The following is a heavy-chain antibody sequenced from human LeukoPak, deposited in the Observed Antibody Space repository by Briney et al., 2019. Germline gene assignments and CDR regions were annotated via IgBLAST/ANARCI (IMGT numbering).Heavy chain of an antibody. CDR3: ARRQGCSSTSCPPDS. V-gene: IGHV5-51*01. CDR2: IYPGDADT. Sequence: GESLEISWRGSGCRFTTYWIGLVPQMPGKGLELMGIIYPGDADTRYSPSFQGQVTISADKSINTAYLQWSSLKASETAIYYCARRQGCSSTSCPPDSWGQGTLVTVSS. CDR1: GCRFTTYW. J-gene: IGHJ4*02. D-gene: IGHD2-2*01.